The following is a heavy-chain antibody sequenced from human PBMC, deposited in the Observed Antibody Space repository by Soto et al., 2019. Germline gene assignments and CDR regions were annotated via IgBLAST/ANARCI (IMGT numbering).Heavy chain of an antibody. V-gene: IGHV3-66*01. CDR3: ARDLYDFWSGYYSMAY. D-gene: IGHD3-3*01. J-gene: IGHJ4*02. CDR2: IYSGGST. CDR1: GFTVSSNY. Sequence: GGSLRLSCAASGFTVSSNYMSWVRQAPGKGLEWVSVIYSGGSTYYADSVKGRFTISRDNSKNTLYLQMNSLRAEDTAVYYCARDLYDFWSGYYSMAYWGQGTLVTVSS.